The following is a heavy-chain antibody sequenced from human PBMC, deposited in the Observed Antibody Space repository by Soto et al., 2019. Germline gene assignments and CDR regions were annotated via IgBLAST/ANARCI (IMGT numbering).Heavy chain of an antibody. J-gene: IGHJ6*02. CDR3: AREGLYSGYDYYYYYGMDV. V-gene: IGHV1-18*01. D-gene: IGHD5-12*01. CDR2: ISAYNGNT. CDR1: GYTFTSYG. Sequence: QVQLVQSGAEVKKPGASVKVSCKASGYTFTSYGISWVRQAPGQGLERMGWISAYNGNTNYAQKLQGRVTMTTDTSTSTADREMRSLRSDDTAVYYCAREGLYSGYDYYYYYGMDVWGHGTTVTVSS.